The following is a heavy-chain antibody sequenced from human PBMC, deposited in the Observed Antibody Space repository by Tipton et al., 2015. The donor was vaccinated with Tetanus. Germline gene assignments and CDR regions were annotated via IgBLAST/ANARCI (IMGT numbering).Heavy chain of an antibody. CDR3: AEGRRFCSSNSCHEYYFDS. CDR2: VFDSGTT. CDR1: GGSIRNSEYY. J-gene: IGHJ4*02. D-gene: IGHD2-2*01. Sequence: TLSLTCSLSGGSIRNSEYYWAWIRQPPGKGLEWIGSVFDSGTTYYNPSLKSRVTISVDTSKNHFSRRLSSVTAAETAVYYCAEGRRFCSSNSCHEYYFDSWGRGALVPVSS. V-gene: IGHV4-39*02.